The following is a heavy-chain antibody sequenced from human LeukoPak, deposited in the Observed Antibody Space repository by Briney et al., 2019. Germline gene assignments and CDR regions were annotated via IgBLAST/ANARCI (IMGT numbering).Heavy chain of an antibody. Sequence: GGSLRLSCAASGFTVSSSYMTWVRQAPGKGLERVSIIYSGGSTYYPDSVKGRFTISRDNSKNTLYLQMNSLRAEDTAVYYCARASRSPGYSSGYYPYYFDYWGQGTLVTVSS. D-gene: IGHD6-19*01. V-gene: IGHV3-66*01. CDR2: IYSGGST. J-gene: IGHJ4*02. CDR1: GFTVSSSY. CDR3: ARASRSPGYSSGYYPYYFDY.